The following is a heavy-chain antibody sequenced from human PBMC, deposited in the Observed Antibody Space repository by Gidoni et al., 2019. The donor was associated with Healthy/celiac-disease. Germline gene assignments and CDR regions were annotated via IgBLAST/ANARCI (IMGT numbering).Heavy chain of an antibody. CDR2: IYYSGST. CDR3: ARDSGVRGVIDY. CDR1: GGSISSGGYS. Sequence: QVQLQESGPGLVKPSQTLSLTCTVSGGSISSGGYSWSWIRQHPGKGLEWIGYIYYSGSTYYNPSLKSRVTISVDTSKNQFSLKLSSVTAADTAVYYCARDSGVRGVIDYWGQGTLVTVSS. D-gene: IGHD3-10*01. J-gene: IGHJ4*02. V-gene: IGHV4-31*03.